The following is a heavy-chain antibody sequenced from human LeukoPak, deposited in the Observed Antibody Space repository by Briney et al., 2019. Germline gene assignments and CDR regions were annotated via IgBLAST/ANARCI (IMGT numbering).Heavy chain of an antibody. Sequence: GGSLRLSCAASGFTFSSYNMNWVRQAPGKGLEWVSSITSSSSYIYYADSVKGRFTISRDNAKNTLYLQMNSLRAEDTAVYYCARVRDYYDSRGYYFEYFDHWGQGTLVTVSS. CDR3: ARVRDYYDSRGYYFEYFDH. V-gene: IGHV3-21*04. CDR1: GFTFSSYN. CDR2: ITSSSSYI. D-gene: IGHD3-22*01. J-gene: IGHJ1*01.